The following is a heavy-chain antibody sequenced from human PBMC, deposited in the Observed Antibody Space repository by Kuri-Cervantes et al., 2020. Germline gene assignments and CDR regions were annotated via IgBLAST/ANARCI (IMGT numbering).Heavy chain of an antibody. V-gene: IGHV3-11*04. CDR1: GFTFSDYY. CDR3: AKDQWRFLEWYYYGMDV. D-gene: IGHD3-3*01. CDR2: ISSSGSTI. J-gene: IGHJ6*02. Sequence: GESLKISCAASGFTFSDYYMSWIRQAPGKGLEWVSYISSSGSTIYYADSVKGRFTISRDNSKNTLYLQMNSLRAEDTAVYYCAKDQWRFLEWYYYGMDVWGQGTTVTVSS.